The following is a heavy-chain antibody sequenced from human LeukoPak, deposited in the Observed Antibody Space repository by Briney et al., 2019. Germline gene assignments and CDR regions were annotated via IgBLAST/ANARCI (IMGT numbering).Heavy chain of an antibody. D-gene: IGHD3-22*01. CDR1: GFTFSDYY. V-gene: IGHV3-23*01. J-gene: IGHJ5*02. CDR3: AKDLTYYYDSSGYH. CDR2: ISGSGGST. Sequence: GGSLRLSCAASGFTFSDYYMSWIRQAPGKGLEWVSAISGSGGSTYYADSVKGRFTISRDNSKNTLYLQMNSLRAEDTAVYYCAKDLTYYYDSSGYHWGQGTLVTVSS.